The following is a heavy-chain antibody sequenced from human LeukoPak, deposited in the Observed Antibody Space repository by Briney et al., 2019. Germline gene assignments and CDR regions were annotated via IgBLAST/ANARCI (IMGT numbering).Heavy chain of an antibody. D-gene: IGHD1-26*01. CDR3: ARVPGGATFDY. J-gene: IGHJ4*02. CDR1: GFTFSNYW. CDR2: IYSDGITT. Sequence: PGGSLRLSCAASGFTFSNYWMHWVRQAPGKGLVWVSRIYSDGITTTYADSVKGRFTISRDNAKNTLYLQMNSLRVEDTAVYYCARVPGGATFDYWGQGTLVTVSS. V-gene: IGHV3-74*01.